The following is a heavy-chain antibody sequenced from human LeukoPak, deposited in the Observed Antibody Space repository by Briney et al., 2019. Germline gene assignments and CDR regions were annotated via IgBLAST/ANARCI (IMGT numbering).Heavy chain of an antibody. J-gene: IGHJ6*03. V-gene: IGHV4-61*02. D-gene: IGHD3-10*01. CDR3: ARDSAMVRGVIRGYYYYYMDA. CDR1: GGSISSGSYY. Sequence: SETLSLTCTVAGGSISSGSYYWSWVRQPAGKGLEWIGRIYTSGSTNYNPSLKSRVTISVDTSKNQFSLKLSSVTAADTAVYYCARDSAMVRGVIRGYYYYYMDAWGKGTTVTISS. CDR2: IYTSGST.